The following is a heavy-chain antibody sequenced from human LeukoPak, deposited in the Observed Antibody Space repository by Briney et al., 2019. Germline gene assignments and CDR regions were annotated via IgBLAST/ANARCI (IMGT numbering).Heavy chain of an antibody. CDR2: ISAGGGGT. D-gene: IGHD5-24*01. CDR3: AKDKGLRDGYNYYFDY. Sequence: GGSLRLSCAASGFTYSSYAMNWVRQAAGKGLEWVSGISAGGGGTYYADSVKGRFTISRDNAKNSLYLQMNSLRAEDTALYYCAKDKGLRDGYNYYFDYWGQGTLVTVSS. V-gene: IGHV3-23*01. CDR1: GFTYSSYA. J-gene: IGHJ4*02.